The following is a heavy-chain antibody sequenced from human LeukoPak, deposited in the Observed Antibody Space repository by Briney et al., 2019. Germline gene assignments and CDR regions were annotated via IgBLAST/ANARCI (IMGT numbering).Heavy chain of an antibody. Sequence: GGSLRLSCAASGFTFSRYAMSWVRPAPGKGPQRLSTIRGSGGSTYYADSVTGRFTISRDNSKNSLSLQMHSLRAEDTAVYFCAKHQQIYGDSLMDVWGQGTTVTVSS. CDR3: AKHQQIYGDSLMDV. D-gene: IGHD4-17*01. J-gene: IGHJ6*02. V-gene: IGHV3-23*01. CDR1: GFTFSRYA. CDR2: IRGSGGST.